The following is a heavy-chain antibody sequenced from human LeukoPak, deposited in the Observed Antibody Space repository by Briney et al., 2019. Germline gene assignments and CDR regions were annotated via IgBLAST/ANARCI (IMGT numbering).Heavy chain of an antibody. CDR1: GFSLSTSGLG. D-gene: IGHD3-10*01. CDR2: IYWDDDK. CDR3: ARTRGITMFRGVIHDAFDI. J-gene: IGHJ3*02. V-gene: IGHV2-5*02. Sequence: SGPTLEKPTQTLTLTCTFSGFSLSTSGLGVGWIRQPPGKALEWLALIYWDDDKRYSPSLKSRLTIMKDTSKNQVVLIMTNMDPVDTATYYCARTRGITMFRGVIHDAFDIWGQGTMVTVSS.